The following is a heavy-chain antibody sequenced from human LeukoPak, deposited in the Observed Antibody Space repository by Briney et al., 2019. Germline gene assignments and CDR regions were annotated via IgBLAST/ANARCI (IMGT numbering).Heavy chain of an antibody. D-gene: IGHD4-17*01. CDR3: ARDRRDYGVYQPYFDS. J-gene: IGHJ4*02. CDR2: MFVTGNT. V-gene: IGHV4-4*07. Sequence: SETLSLTCTVSGGSISSYYWSWIRQPAGKGLEWIGRMFVTGNTNYNPSLASRVTMSVDTSKNQFSLNLSSVTAADTAVCYCARDRRDYGVYQPYFDSWGQGILVTVSS. CDR1: GGSISSYY.